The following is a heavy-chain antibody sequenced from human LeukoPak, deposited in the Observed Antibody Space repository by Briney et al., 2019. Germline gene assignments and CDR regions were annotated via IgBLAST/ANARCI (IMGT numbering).Heavy chain of an antibody. V-gene: IGHV3-30*18. Sequence: PGRSLRLSCATSGFTFSSYGMHWGRQAPGKGLEWVAVTSYDGSDTYYADSVKGRFTIFRDNSKNTLYLQINSLRAEDTAVYYCAKDRWIRRISLAGQDYWGQGTLVTVSS. D-gene: IGHD6-19*01. CDR2: TSYDGSDT. J-gene: IGHJ4*02. CDR1: GFTFSSYG. CDR3: AKDRWIRRISLAGQDY.